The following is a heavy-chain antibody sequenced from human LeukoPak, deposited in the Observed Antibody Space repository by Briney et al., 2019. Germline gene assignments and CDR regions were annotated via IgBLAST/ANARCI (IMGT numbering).Heavy chain of an antibody. CDR1: GSSINSGGHTISFF. CDR2: VYSSGST. V-gene: IGHV4-61*02. J-gene: IGHJ3*02. CDR3: AKSNGYGLIDI. D-gene: IGHD3-22*01. Sequence: SETLSLTCSVSGSSINSGGHTISFFWSWVRQSAGKGLEWIGRVYSSGSTNYNPSLKSRVTISLDTSRNQFSLKLNSVTAADTAVYYCAKSNGYGLIDIWGQGTMVTVSS.